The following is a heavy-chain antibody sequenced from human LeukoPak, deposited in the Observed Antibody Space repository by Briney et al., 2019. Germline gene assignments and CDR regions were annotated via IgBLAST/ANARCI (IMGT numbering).Heavy chain of an antibody. CDR3: ARASFMITFGGVIVIPPHFDY. Sequence: TSETLSLTCTVSGGSISSGSYYWSWIRQPAGKGLEWIGRIYTSGSTNYNPSLKSRVTISVDTSKNQFSLKLSSVTAADTAVYYCARASFMITFGGVIVIPPHFDYWGQGTLVTVSS. V-gene: IGHV4-61*02. J-gene: IGHJ4*02. CDR2: IYTSGST. CDR1: GGSISSGSYY. D-gene: IGHD3-16*02.